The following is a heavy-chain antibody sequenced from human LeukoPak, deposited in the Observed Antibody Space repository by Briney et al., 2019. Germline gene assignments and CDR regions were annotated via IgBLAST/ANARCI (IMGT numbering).Heavy chain of an antibody. CDR1: GGSFSGYY. D-gene: IGHD3-22*01. Sequence: PSETLSLTCAVYGGSFSGYYWSWIRQPPGKGLEWIGEINHSGSTNYNPSLKSRVTISVDTSKNQFSLKLSSVTAADTAVYYCARYYYDSSGYRADAFDIWGQGTMVTVSS. V-gene: IGHV4-34*01. CDR3: ARYYYDSSGYRADAFDI. CDR2: INHSGST. J-gene: IGHJ3*02.